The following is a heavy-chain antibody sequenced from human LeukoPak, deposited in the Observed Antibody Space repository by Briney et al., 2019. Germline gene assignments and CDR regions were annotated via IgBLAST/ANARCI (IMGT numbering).Heavy chain of an antibody. CDR3: DYSSGWYGIMGDY. J-gene: IGHJ4*02. D-gene: IGHD6-19*01. CDR1: GGSISSSSYY. CDR2: IYYSGST. Sequence: SETLSLTCTVSGGSISSSSYYWGWIRQPPGKGVEWIGSIYYSGSTYYNPSLKSRVTISVDTSKNQFSLKLSSVTAADTAVYYCDYSSGWYGIMGDYWGQGTLVTVSS. V-gene: IGHV4-39*01.